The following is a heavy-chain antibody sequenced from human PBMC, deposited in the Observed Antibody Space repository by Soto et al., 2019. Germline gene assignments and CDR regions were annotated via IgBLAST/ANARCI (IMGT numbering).Heavy chain of an antibody. CDR3: AHRATMTIFGLIIDNGIWFDP. CDR1: GFSLSTSGAA. J-gene: IGHJ5*02. CDR2: IYWDGDK. Sequence: QINLIESGPTLVKPTQTLTLTCTFSGFSLSTSGAAVGWVRQPPGRDLEWLALIYWDGDKRYNASLGNRLTITKDTFMNQVVLTLTNVDPADTATYYCAHRATMTIFGLIIDNGIWFDPWGQGTRVIVSS. V-gene: IGHV2-5*02. D-gene: IGHD3-3*01.